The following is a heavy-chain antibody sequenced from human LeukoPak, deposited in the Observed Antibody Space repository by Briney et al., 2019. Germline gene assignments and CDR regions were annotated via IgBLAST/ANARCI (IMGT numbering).Heavy chain of an antibody. J-gene: IGHJ4*02. V-gene: IGHV4-4*02. CDR2: INHSGST. Sequence: GSLRLSCAASGFTFSSYTMSWVRQAPGKGLEWIGEINHSGSTNYNPSLKSRVTISVDTSKNQFSLKLSSVTAADTAVYYCARKTYGDYFDYWGQGTLVTVSS. CDR3: ARKTYGDYFDY. D-gene: IGHD4-17*01. CDR1: GFTFSSYT.